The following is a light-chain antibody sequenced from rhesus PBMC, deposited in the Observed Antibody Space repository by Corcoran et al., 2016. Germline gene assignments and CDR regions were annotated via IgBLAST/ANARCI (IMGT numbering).Light chain of an antibody. V-gene: IGKV1-25*01. J-gene: IGKJ3*01. CDR2: EAS. Sequence: DIQMTQSPSSLSASVGDRVTITCRASQGITNDLGWYQQKPGETPKLLIYEASSLQSGIPSRFSGRGSGTYFTLTISSLQPEDFATYYCQHYYSTPFTFGPGTKLDIK. CDR3: QHYYSTPFT. CDR1: QGITND.